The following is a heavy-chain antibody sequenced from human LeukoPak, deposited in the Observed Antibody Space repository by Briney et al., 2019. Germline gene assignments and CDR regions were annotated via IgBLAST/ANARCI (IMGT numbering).Heavy chain of an antibody. Sequence: PGGSLRLSCAAPGFTFSTYWMSWVRQAPGKGLEWVAIINQDGSQKYYVDSVKGRFTISRDNAKNSLYLQMNSLRDEDTAVYYCARARLNIWGQGTMVTVSS. J-gene: IGHJ3*02. V-gene: IGHV3-7*04. CDR1: GFTFSTYW. D-gene: IGHD2-21*01. CDR3: ARARLNI. CDR2: INQDGSQK.